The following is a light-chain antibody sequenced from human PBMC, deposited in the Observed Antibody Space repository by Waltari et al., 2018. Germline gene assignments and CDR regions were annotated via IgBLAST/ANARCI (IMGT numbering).Light chain of an antibody. Sequence: SYDLTQPPSVSVSPGQTASITCSGDKLGDKYACWYQQKPGQSPVLVIYQDNKRPSGIPEGFSGSNSGNTATLAISGTQAMDEADYYCQAWDSSTGGVFGGGTKLTVL. CDR3: QAWDSSTGGV. J-gene: IGLJ2*01. CDR1: KLGDKY. V-gene: IGLV3-1*01. CDR2: QDN.